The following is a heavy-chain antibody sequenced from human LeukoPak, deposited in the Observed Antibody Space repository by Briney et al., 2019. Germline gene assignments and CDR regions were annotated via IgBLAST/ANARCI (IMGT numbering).Heavy chain of an antibody. CDR2: IYYSGST. V-gene: IGHV4-39*01. CDR3: ARGLLDDSSGYLSSNWYFDL. D-gene: IGHD3-22*01. J-gene: IGHJ2*01. Sequence: SETLSLTCTVSGGSISSSSYYWGWIRQPPGKGLEWIGSIYYSGSTYYNPSLKSRVTISVDTSKNQFSLKLSSVTAADTAVYYCARGLLDDSSGYLSSNWYFDLWGRGTLVTVSS. CDR1: GGSISSSSYY.